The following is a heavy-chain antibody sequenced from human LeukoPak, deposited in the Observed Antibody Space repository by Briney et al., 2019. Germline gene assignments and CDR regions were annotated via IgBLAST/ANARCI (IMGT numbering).Heavy chain of an antibody. CDR2: IIPILGTA. CDR1: GGTFSSYA. Sequence: SVKVSCKASGGTFSSYAISWVRQAPGQGLEWMGGIIPILGTANYAQKFQGRVTITTDESTSTAYMELSSLRSEDTAVYYCARDSSSWYNWFDPWGQGTLVTVSS. D-gene: IGHD6-13*01. J-gene: IGHJ5*02. V-gene: IGHV1-69*05. CDR3: ARDSSSWYNWFDP.